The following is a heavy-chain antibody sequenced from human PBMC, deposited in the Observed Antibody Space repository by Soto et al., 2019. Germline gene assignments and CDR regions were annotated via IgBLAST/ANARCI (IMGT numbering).Heavy chain of an antibody. J-gene: IGHJ4*02. V-gene: IGHV3-33*08. CDR1: GFTFSTDG. D-gene: IGHD3-22*01. Sequence: PGGSLRLSCAASGFTFSTDGMHWVRQAPGKGLEWVAYIWYDGSRKYYAESVKGRFTISRDNSKNTLYLEMNSLRAEDTAVYFCARDISHSSGYPNRPHVTWGQGALVTVSS. CDR2: IWYDGSRK. CDR3: ARDISHSSGYPNRPHVT.